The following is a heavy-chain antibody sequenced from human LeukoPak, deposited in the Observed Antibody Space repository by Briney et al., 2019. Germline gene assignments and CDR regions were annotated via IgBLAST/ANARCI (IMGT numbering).Heavy chain of an antibody. CDR3: ATGVYQLEPYYHYLDV. V-gene: IGHV1-2*02. Sequence: GASVKVSCKASGYTFTGYYMHWVRQAPGQGLEWMGWINPNSGGTNYAQKFQGRVTMTRDTSISTAYMELSRLRSDDTAVYYCATGVYQLEPYYHYLDVWGKGTTVTVSS. D-gene: IGHD2-2*01. CDR2: INPNSGGT. J-gene: IGHJ6*03. CDR1: GYTFTGYY.